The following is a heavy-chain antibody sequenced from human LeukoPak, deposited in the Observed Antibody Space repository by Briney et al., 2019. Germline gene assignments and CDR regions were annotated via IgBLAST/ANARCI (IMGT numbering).Heavy chain of an antibody. CDR1: GFTFSSYA. D-gene: IGHD4-11*01. Sequence: GGSLRLSCAASGFTFSSYAMSWVRQAPGKGLEWVSAISGSGGSTYYADSVKGRFTISRDNSKNTLYLQMNSLRAEDTAVYYCAKDGKDYSNYPNWFDPWGQGTLVTVSS. CDR3: AKDGKDYSNYPNWFDP. J-gene: IGHJ5*02. V-gene: IGHV3-23*01. CDR2: ISGSGGST.